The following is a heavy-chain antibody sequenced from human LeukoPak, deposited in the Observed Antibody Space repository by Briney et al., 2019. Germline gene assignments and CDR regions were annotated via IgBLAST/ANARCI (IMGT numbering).Heavy chain of an antibody. CDR1: GFTFRIYA. V-gene: IGHV3-23*01. J-gene: IGHJ6*02. D-gene: IGHD4-17*01. Sequence: SGGSLRLSCAASGFTFRIYAMSWVRQAPGKGLEWVSGIRGSGGSTYYADSVKGRFTISRDNSKNTLYLQMNSLRVEDTADYYCAKDRNADYVHNNYGMDVWGQGTTVTVSS. CDR3: AKDRNADYVHNNYGMDV. CDR2: IRGSGGST.